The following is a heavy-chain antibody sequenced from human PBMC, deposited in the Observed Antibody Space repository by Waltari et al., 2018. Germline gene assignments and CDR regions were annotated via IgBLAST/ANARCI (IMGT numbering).Heavy chain of an antibody. CDR3: ARGSDDYYNGLDV. CDR1: GDTFTSSA. CDR2: MTSSRGST. Sequence: QVQLVQSGAEVKKPGASVKVSCKVSGDTFTSSAFNWVRQATGQGLEWVGWMTSSRGSTAYSEKFQGRFTLTRNISANTAYMELSSLISDDTAVYYCARGSDDYYNGLDVWGQGTTVIVSS. J-gene: IGHJ6*02. V-gene: IGHV1-8*01.